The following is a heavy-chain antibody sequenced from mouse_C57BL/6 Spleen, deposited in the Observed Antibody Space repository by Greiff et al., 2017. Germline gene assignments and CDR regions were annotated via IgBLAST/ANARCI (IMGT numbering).Heavy chain of an antibody. D-gene: IGHD1-2*01. CDR1: GFNIKDDY. V-gene: IGHV14-4*01. CDR3: TTYYGIYFDY. Sequence: EVHLVESGAELVRPGASVKLSCTASGFNIKDDYMHWVKQRPEQGLEWIGWIDPENGDTEYASKFQGKATITADTSSNTAYLQLSSLTSEDTAVYYCTTYYGIYFDYWGQGTTLTVSS. CDR2: IDPENGDT. J-gene: IGHJ2*01.